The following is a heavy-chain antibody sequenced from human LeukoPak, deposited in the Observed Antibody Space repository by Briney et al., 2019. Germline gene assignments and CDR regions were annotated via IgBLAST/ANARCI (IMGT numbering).Heavy chain of an antibody. CDR1: SGSFSGYF. CDR3: ARLNFYDSSGYYNEIVHDI. J-gene: IGHJ3*02. D-gene: IGHD3-22*01. CDR2: INHSGGT. Sequence: SETLSLTCAVYSGSFSGYFWNWLRQPPGKGLEWIGEINHSGGTNYNPSLKSQVTISVDTSKNQFSLKLSSVTAADTAVYYCARLNFYDSSGYYNEIVHDIWGQGTMVSVSS. V-gene: IGHV4-34*01.